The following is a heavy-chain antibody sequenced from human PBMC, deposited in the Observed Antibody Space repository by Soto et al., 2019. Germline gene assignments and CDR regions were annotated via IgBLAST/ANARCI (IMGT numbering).Heavy chain of an antibody. J-gene: IGHJ4*02. D-gene: IGHD1-26*01. Sequence: EVQLVESGGGLVQPGGSLRLSCAASGFSFNTYEMNWVRQAPGKGLEWVSYISSSGSTIYYADSVKGRFTVSRDNGKNSLYLQMNSLRAEDTAVYYCAYGRSCDYWGQGTQVTVSS. CDR2: ISSSGSTI. CDR1: GFSFNTYE. V-gene: IGHV3-48*03. CDR3: AYGRSCDY.